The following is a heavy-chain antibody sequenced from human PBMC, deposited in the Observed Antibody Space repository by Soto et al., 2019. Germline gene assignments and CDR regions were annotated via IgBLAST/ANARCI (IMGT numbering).Heavy chain of an antibody. CDR3: ARADESSGYWPLDAFDI. V-gene: IGHV3-33*01. D-gene: IGHD3-22*01. CDR1: GFTFSSYG. Sequence: QVQLVESGGGVVQPGRSLRLSCAASGFTFSSYGMHWVRQAPGKGLERVAVIWYDGSNKYYADPVKGRFTISRDNSKNTLYLQMNSLRAEDTAVYYCARADESSGYWPLDAFDIWGQGTMVTVSS. J-gene: IGHJ3*02. CDR2: IWYDGSNK.